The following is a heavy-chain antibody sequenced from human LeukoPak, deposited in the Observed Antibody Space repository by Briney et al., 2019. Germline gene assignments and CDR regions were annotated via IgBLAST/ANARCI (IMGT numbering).Heavy chain of an antibody. CDR1: GYTXTAYY. CDR3: ARDHSYYDSGSYSNVDY. Sequence: ASVKVSCKASGYTXTAYYIHGVRQAPGQGLEWMGWINPNSGGTNYAQKFQGRVTMTRDTSSSTAYMELSRLRSDDTAVYYCARDHSYYDSGSYSNVDYWGQGTLVTVSS. CDR2: INPNSGGT. J-gene: IGHJ4*02. D-gene: IGHD3-10*01. V-gene: IGHV1-2*02.